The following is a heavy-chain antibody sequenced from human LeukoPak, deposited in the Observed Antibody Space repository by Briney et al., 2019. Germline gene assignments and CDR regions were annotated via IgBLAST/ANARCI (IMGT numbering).Heavy chain of an antibody. Sequence: ASVKVSCKASGNIFTSYGITWVRQAPGQGLEWMGWISAYNGNTNYAQKLQGRVTMTTDTSTSTAYMELRGLRSDDTAVYYCARGSVKYDYGSGSYYPFDYWGQGTLVIVSS. J-gene: IGHJ4*02. CDR2: ISAYNGNT. CDR1: GNIFTSYG. V-gene: IGHV1-18*04. CDR3: ARGSVKYDYGSGSYYPFDY. D-gene: IGHD3-10*01.